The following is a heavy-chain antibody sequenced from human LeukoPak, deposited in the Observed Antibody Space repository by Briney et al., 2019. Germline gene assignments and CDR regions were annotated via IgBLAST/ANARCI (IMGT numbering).Heavy chain of an antibody. D-gene: IGHD1-26*01. CDR1: GYTFTDYY. CDR3: AIMGATTFDH. V-gene: IGHV1-2*02. CDR2: INPNSGGT. J-gene: IGHJ4*02. Sequence: GASVKVSCKASGYTFTDYYIHWVRQAPGQGLEWLGWINPNSGGTNYAQKLQGRVTMTRDTSIRTVYMEASRLTSDDTAVYYCAIMGATTFDHWGQGTLVTVSS.